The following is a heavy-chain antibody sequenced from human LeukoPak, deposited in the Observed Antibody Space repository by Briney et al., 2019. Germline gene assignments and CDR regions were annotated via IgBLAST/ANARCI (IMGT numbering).Heavy chain of an antibody. CDR3: AREGDGYNSDY. V-gene: IGHV4-61*08. J-gene: IGHJ4*02. CDR1: GGSISSGGYY. D-gene: IGHD5-24*01. CDR2: IYYSGST. Sequence: PSETLSLTCTVSGGSISSGGYYWSWIRQPPGKGLEWIGYIYYSGSTNYNPSLKSRVTISVDTSKNQFSLKLSSVTAADTAVYYCAREGDGYNSDYWGQGTLVTVSS.